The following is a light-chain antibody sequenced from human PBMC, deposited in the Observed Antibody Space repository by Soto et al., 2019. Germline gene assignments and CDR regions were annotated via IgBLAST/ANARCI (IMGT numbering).Light chain of an antibody. V-gene: IGKV3-15*01. Sequence: EIVMTQSPATLSVSPGEGVTLSCLASQSIIDNLAWYQQKPGQTPRLLIYDVYSRASGIPARFSGSSSGTDYTLTISSLQSEDSAVYYCQQYFDWPLTFGGGTNVEI. CDR2: DVY. J-gene: IGKJ4*01. CDR1: QSIIDN. CDR3: QQYFDWPLT.